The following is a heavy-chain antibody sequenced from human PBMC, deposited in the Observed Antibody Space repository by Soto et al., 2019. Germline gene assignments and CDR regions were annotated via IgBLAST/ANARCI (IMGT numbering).Heavy chain of an antibody. Sequence: EEQLVESGGGLVQPGGSLRLSCVASGFILSGYDMHWVRQATGEGLEWVSAIGTAGDPYYSGSVKGRFTISRGNAENSVYLQMNSLRAGDTAVYYCARAGYDGSGYYFYAMDVWGPGTTVTVSS. J-gene: IGHJ6*02. CDR2: IGTAGDP. V-gene: IGHV3-13*05. D-gene: IGHD6-19*01. CDR1: GFILSGYD. CDR3: ARAGYDGSGYYFYAMDV.